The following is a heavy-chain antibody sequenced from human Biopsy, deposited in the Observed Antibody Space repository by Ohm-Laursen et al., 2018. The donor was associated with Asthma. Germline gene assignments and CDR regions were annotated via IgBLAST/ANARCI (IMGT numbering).Heavy chain of an antibody. D-gene: IGHD2-2*01. CDR2: INSVFGTT. V-gene: IGHV1-69*13. CDR3: ARKAGSCISRTCYSLDF. Sequence: SVKVSCKSLGGTFNTYVIGWVRQAPGQGLEWMGGINSVFGTTTYPQKFQDRVTITADDSMSTVYMELSSLRSEDTAVYYCARKAGSCISRTCYSLDFWGRGTLVTVSS. J-gene: IGHJ4*02. CDR1: GGTFNTYV.